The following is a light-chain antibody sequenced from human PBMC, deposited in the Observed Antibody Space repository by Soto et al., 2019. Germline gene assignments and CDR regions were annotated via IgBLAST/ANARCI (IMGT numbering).Light chain of an antibody. J-gene: IGKJ2*01. CDR3: QQYGSSPLYT. Sequence: DIVLTQSPGTLSLSPGERATLSCRASQSVSSSYLAWYQQKPGQAPRLLIDGASNRATGIPDKYSGSGSATDLTLTISRIEPEDFAVYYCQQYGSSPLYTFGHGTKLEIK. CDR1: QSVSSSY. CDR2: GAS. V-gene: IGKV3-20*01.